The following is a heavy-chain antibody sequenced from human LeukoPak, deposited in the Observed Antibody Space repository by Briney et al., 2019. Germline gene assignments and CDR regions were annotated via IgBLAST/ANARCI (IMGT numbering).Heavy chain of an antibody. J-gene: IGHJ5*02. V-gene: IGHV3-74*01. CDR3: ARGGGGGNEFDH. CDR2: INSDGSST. D-gene: IGHD3-16*01. CDR1: GFTFSSYW. Sequence: GGSLRLSCAASGFTFSSYWMHWVRHAPGKGLVWVSRINSDGSSTNYADSVKGRFTISRDNAKNTLYLQMNSLRAEDTAVYYCARGGGGGNEFDHWGQGTLVTVSS.